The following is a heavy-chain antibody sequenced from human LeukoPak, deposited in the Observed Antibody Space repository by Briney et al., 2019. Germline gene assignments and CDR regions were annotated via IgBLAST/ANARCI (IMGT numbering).Heavy chain of an antibody. CDR3: ARGYRNWNDGSWFDP. Sequence: ASVKVSCKASGGTFSSYAISWVRQAPGQGLEWMGRINPILGIANYAQKFQGRVTITADKSTSTAYMELSSLRSEDTAVYYCARGYRNWNDGSWFDPWGQGTLVTVSS. CDR2: INPILGIA. CDR1: GGTFSSYA. V-gene: IGHV1-69*04. J-gene: IGHJ5*02. D-gene: IGHD1-1*01.